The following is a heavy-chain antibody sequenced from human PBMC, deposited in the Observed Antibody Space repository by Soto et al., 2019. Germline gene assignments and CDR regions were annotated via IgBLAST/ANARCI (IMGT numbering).Heavy chain of an antibody. J-gene: IGHJ5*02. CDR2: TAYTGNT. CDR3: ERDMPAGITHYLDP. D-gene: IGHD1-26*01. V-gene: IGHV4-59*01. CDR1: GGSITSYH. Sequence: PSETLSLTCVVAGGSITSYHGSWIRQFPGKGLEGLAYTAYTGNTNYKPALKSRVTISKKTAKNQLTLKLTSMTAADTAVYYRERDMPAGITHYLDPWGQGTLVTFSS.